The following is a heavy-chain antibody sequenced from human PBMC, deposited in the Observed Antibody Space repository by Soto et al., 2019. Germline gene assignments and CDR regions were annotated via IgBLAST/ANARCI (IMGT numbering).Heavy chain of an antibody. Sequence: GGSLRLSCAASGFTFDTYAMHWVRQAPGKGLAWVAVISYDGIKKYYADSVKGRFTISRDTSKNTLYLQMNSLRAEDTAVYYCARDPSAYCGGDCYSGFDSWGQGTLVTVSS. CDR3: ARDPSAYCGGDCYSGFDS. V-gene: IGHV3-30-3*01. J-gene: IGHJ4*02. CDR1: GFTFDTYA. CDR2: ISYDGIKK. D-gene: IGHD2-21*02.